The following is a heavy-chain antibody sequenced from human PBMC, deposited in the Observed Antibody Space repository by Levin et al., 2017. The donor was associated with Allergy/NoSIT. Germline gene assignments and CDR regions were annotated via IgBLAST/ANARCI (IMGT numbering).Heavy chain of an antibody. J-gene: IGHJ4*02. Sequence: GESLKISCAASGITFSNAWMSWARQAPGKGLEWVGRIKSKTDGGTTEYAAPVKGRFTISRDDSKNTLYLQMNSLKTEDTAVYFCTTYSSSWYYFDYWGQGTLVTVSS. CDR1: GITFSNAW. CDR2: IKSKTDGGTT. V-gene: IGHV3-15*01. CDR3: TTYSSSWYYFDY. D-gene: IGHD6-13*01.